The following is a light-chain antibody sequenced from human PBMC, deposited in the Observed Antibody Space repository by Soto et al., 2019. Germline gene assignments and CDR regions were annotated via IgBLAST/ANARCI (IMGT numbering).Light chain of an antibody. CDR1: GSDVGAYKF. CDR2: DVS. CDR3: SSYAGSSNYV. V-gene: IGLV2-8*01. J-gene: IGLJ1*01. Sequence: QSVLTQPPSASGSPGQSVTISCTGTGSDVGAYKFVSWYQQHPGKAPKLMIYDVSKRPTGVPDRFSGSKSGNTASLTVSGLQAEDEADYYCSSYAGSSNYVFGTGTKVTVL.